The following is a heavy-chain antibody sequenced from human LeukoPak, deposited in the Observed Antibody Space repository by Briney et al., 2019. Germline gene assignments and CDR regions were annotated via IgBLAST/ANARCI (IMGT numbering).Heavy chain of an antibody. Sequence: SVNVSCKASGGTFSSYAISWVRQAPGQGLEWMGGIIPIFGTANYAQKFQGRVTITADEPTSTAYMELSSLRSEDTAVYYCARDNGDYYDSSGYGRYWGQGTLVTVSS. CDR2: IIPIFGTA. CDR3: ARDNGDYYDSSGYGRY. V-gene: IGHV1-69*13. CDR1: GGTFSSYA. J-gene: IGHJ4*02. D-gene: IGHD3-22*01.